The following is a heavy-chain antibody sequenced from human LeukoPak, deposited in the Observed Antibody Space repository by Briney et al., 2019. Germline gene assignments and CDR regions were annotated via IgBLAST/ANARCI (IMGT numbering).Heavy chain of an antibody. J-gene: IGHJ4*02. V-gene: IGHV4-39*01. CDR3: AGMDTAMVSFDY. Sequence: SETLSLTRTVSGGSISSSSYYWGWIRQPPGKGLEWIGSIYYSGSTYYNPSLKSRVTISVDTSKNQFSLKLSSVTAADTAVYYCAGMDTAMVSFDYWGQGTLVTVSS. CDR2: IYYSGST. D-gene: IGHD5-18*01. CDR1: GGSISSSSYY.